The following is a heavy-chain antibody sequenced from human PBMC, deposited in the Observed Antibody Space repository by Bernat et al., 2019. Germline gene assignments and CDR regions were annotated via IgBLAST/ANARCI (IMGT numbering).Heavy chain of an antibody. D-gene: IGHD5-12*01. Sequence: QVQLQQWGAGLLKPSETLSLTCAVYGGSFSVYYWSWIRQPPGKGLEWMGEINHSGSTNYNPSLKSRVTISVDTSKNQFSLKLSSVTAADTAVYYCERVGKIRWLRLSPLDYWGQGTLVTVSS. J-gene: IGHJ4*02. CDR3: ERVGKIRWLRLSPLDY. CDR2: INHSGST. CDR1: GGSFSVYY. V-gene: IGHV4-34*01.